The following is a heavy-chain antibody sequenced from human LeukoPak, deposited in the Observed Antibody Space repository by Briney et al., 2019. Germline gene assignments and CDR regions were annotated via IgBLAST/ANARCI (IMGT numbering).Heavy chain of an antibody. CDR1: GYSISSGYY. J-gene: IGHJ4*02. D-gene: IGHD7-27*01. CDR2: IYHSGST. Sequence: SETLSLTCAVSGYSISSGYYWGWIRQLPGKGLEWIGSIYHSGSTYHNPSLKSRVTISEDTSKNQLSLRLSSVTAADTAVYYCARPNPLGTLDSWGQGTLVTVSS. V-gene: IGHV4-38-2*01. CDR3: ARPNPLGTLDS.